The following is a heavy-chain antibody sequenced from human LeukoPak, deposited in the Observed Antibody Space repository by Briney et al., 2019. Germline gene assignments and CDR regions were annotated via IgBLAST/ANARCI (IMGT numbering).Heavy chain of an antibody. J-gene: IGHJ6*02. V-gene: IGHV1-46*01. Sequence: ASVKVSCKASGYTFTSYYMHWVRQAPGQGLEWMGIIDPSGGSTSYAQKFQGRVTMTRDTSTSTVYMELSSLRSEDTAVYYCARDFGPVDGTIFGVVISAYGMDVWGQRTTVTVSS. CDR3: ARDFGPVDGTIFGVVISAYGMDV. CDR1: GYTFTSYY. D-gene: IGHD3-3*01. CDR2: IDPSGGST.